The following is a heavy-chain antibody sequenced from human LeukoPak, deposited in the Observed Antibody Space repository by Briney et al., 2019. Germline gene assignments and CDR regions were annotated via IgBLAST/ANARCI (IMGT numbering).Heavy chain of an antibody. V-gene: IGHV4-61*05. CDR3: ARGDSSGYYPIFDY. D-gene: IGHD3-22*01. CDR1: GGSISSSSYY. Sequence: SETLSLTCTVSGGSISSSSYYWGWIRQPPGKGLEWIGYIYYSGSTNYNPSLKSRVTISVDTSKNQFSLKLSSVTAADTAVYYCARGDSSGYYPIFDYWGQGTLVTVSS. CDR2: IYYSGST. J-gene: IGHJ4*02.